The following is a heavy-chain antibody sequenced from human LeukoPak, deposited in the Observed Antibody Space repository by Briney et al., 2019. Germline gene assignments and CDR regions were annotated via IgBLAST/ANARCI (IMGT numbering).Heavy chain of an antibody. CDR2: INSVGSST. CDR3: ARDTDRYYFDY. CDR1: GFTFSSYW. Sequence: AGGSLRLSCAASGFTFSSYWMHWVRQAPGKGLVWVSRINSVGSSTSYADSVKGRFTISRDNAKNTLYLQMNSLRAEDTAVYYCARDTDRYYFDYWGQGTLVTVSS. V-gene: IGHV3-74*01. J-gene: IGHJ4*02.